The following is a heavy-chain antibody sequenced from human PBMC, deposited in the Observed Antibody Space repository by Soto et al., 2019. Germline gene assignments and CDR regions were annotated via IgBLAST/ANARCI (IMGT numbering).Heavy chain of an antibody. CDR3: ARGDDFYYGMDV. Sequence: GASVKVACKASGYTVTSYGINWVREATGQGLEWMGWMNPNSGNTGYAQKFQGRVTMTRNTSITTAYMELSSLRSEDTAVYYCARGDDFYYGMDVWGQGTTVTVSS. CDR2: MNPNSGNT. CDR1: GYTVTSYG. J-gene: IGHJ6*02. V-gene: IGHV1-8*01.